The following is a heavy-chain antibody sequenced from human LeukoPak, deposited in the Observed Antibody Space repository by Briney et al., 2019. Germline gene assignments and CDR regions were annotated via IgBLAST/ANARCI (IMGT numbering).Heavy chain of an antibody. Sequence: GGSLRLSCAASGFIFSSYAMSWVRQAPGKGLEWVSTISGSGGSTYYADSVKGRFTISRDNTKNTVYLQMNSLRAEDTAVYYCAKDRSRINDVCHGDFDYWGQGTLVTVSS. CDR1: GFIFSSYA. D-gene: IGHD2-8*01. CDR3: AKDRSRINDVCHGDFDY. J-gene: IGHJ4*02. CDR2: ISGSGGST. V-gene: IGHV3-23*01.